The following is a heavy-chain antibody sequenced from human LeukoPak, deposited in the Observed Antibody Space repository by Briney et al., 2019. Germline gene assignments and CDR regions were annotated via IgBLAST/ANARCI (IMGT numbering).Heavy chain of an antibody. CDR1: GFTFSNYA. D-gene: IGHD2-2*01. CDR3: AKRGDCSGTCTYDY. J-gene: IGHJ4*02. CDR2: VGGSGVKT. Sequence: PGGDLRLSCAASGFTFSNYAIHWVRQAPGKGLEWVSIVGGSGVKTYYADSVKGRFTISRDNSKNTVYLQMNSLRAEDTAVYYCAKRGDCSGTCTYDYWGQGTLVTVSS. V-gene: IGHV3-23*01.